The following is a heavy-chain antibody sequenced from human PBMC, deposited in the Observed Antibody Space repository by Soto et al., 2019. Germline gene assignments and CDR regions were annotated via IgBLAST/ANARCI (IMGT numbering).Heavy chain of an antibody. Sequence: GGSLRLSCAASGFTFSIYAMSWFRQAPGKGLEWVSAISGSGGSTYYADSVKGRFTISRDNSKNTLYPQMNSLRAEDTAVYYCAKSVVPAASDYWGQGTLVTVSS. CDR1: GFTFSIYA. D-gene: IGHD2-2*01. V-gene: IGHV3-23*01. J-gene: IGHJ4*02. CDR3: AKSVVPAASDY. CDR2: ISGSGGST.